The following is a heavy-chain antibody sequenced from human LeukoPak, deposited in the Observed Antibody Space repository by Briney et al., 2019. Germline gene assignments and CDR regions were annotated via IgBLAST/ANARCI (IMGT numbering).Heavy chain of an antibody. CDR3: ARVLSGRGSLYSYYYYMDV. Sequence: PSETLSLTCTVSGGSISSSSYYWGWIRQPPGKGLEWIGSIYYSGSTYYNPSLKSRVTISVDTSKNQFSLKLSSVTAADTAVYYCARVLSGRGSLYSYYYYMDVWGKGTTVTISS. D-gene: IGHD3-10*01. CDR1: GGSISSSSYY. J-gene: IGHJ6*03. CDR2: IYYSGST. V-gene: IGHV4-39*07.